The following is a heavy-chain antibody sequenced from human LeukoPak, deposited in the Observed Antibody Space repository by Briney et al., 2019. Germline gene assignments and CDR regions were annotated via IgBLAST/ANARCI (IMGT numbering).Heavy chain of an antibody. Sequence: GGSLRLSCVTSGITFSNYYMHWVRQVPGEGLVWVSHIIQDGSVTSYADSVKGRFTISRDNSKNSLYLQMNSLRTEDTALYYCAKSSGYYRYWGQGTLVTVSS. V-gene: IGHV3-43*02. CDR3: AKSSGYYRY. CDR2: IIQDGSVT. CDR1: GITFSNYY. D-gene: IGHD3-22*01. J-gene: IGHJ4*02.